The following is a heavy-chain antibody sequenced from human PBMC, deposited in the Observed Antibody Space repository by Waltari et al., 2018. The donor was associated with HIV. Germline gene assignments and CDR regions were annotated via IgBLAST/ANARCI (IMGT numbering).Heavy chain of an antibody. CDR2: IHYSGNT. D-gene: IGHD2-2*01. V-gene: IGHV4-39*01. Sequence: QLQLQQSGPGLVKPSETLSLTCTVSGGSISSSRYYWGCIRQPPGKGLEWIGSIHYSGNTAYNSSLKSRVAISIDTSKNQFSLTLSSVTAADTAVYFCARHSGIDCSSTSCFKRPFDYWGQGSLVTVSS. CDR1: GGSISSSRYY. CDR3: ARHSGIDCSSTSCFKRPFDY. J-gene: IGHJ4*02.